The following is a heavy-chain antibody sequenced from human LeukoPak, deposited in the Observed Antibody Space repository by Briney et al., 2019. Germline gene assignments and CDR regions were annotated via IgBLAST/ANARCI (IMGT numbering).Heavy chain of an antibody. V-gene: IGHV4-30-4*01. CDR2: ISYSGST. D-gene: IGHD3-22*01. CDR3: ARDDLYYYDPTT. J-gene: IGHJ5*02. CDR1: GGSISNGEHH. Sequence: PSQTLSLTCTVSGGSISNGEHHWSWIRQPPGKGLEWIGYISYSGSTYYNPSLKSRVTISVDTSTDQFSLKLTSVTAADTAVYYCARDDLYYYDPTTWGQGTLVTVSS.